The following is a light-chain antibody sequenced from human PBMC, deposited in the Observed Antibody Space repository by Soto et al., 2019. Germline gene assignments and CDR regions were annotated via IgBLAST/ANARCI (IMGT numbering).Light chain of an antibody. J-gene: IGKJ1*01. V-gene: IGKV1-5*01. CDR1: QSVSSC. CDR2: DAS. CDR3: QQYNTYPWT. Sequence: IVLTQSPATLSLSPGERATLSCRASQSVSSCLAWYQQKPGKVPKLLIYDASSLESGVPSRFSGSGSGTEFTLTISSLQPDDFATYYCQQYNTYPWTFGQGTTV.